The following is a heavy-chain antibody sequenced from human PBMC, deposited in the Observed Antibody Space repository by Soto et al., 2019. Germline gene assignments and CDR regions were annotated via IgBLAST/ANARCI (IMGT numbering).Heavy chain of an antibody. CDR2: ISTYNGNT. CDR3: ARGPTDYYDNSANYFLDY. J-gene: IGHJ4*02. Sequence: QVQLVQSGAEVKKTGVSVKVSCKASGYTFITYGVSWVRQAPGQGLDWLGWISTYNGNTRYAERLQGRVTMTTDTTTNTAYMELRNLRSDDTAVYYCARGPTDYYDNSANYFLDYWGQGTLVTVSS. D-gene: IGHD3-22*01. V-gene: IGHV1-18*01. CDR1: GYTFITYG.